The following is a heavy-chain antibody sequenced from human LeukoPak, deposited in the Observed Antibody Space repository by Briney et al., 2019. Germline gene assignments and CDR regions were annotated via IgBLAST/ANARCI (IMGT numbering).Heavy chain of an antibody. CDR1: GYTFINYW. CDR3: ARHADLSSSDY. V-gene: IGHV5-51*01. CDR2: IHPDDSDT. Sequence: GESLKISCKGPGYTFINYWIGWVRQMPGKGLEWMGSIHPDDSDTIYRPSFQGQVTISADKSTSTAYLQWSSLKASDTAMYYCARHADLSSSDYWGQGTLVSVSS. J-gene: IGHJ4*02. D-gene: IGHD2/OR15-2a*01.